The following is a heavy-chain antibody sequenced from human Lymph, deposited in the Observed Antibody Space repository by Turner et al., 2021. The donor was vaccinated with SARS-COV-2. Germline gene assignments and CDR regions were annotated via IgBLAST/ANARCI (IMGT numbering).Heavy chain of an antibody. CDR1: GFTFSSYA. Sequence: QVQLVESGGGVVQPGRSRRLSCAASGFTFSSYAMNWVRQAPGKGLEWVTLISYDGSNKYYADSVKGRFTISRDNSKNTLYLQMNSLRAEDTAVYYCARSGPNFDFWGQGTLVTVSS. D-gene: IGHD7-27*01. J-gene: IGHJ4*02. V-gene: IGHV3-30-3*01. CDR3: ARSGPNFDF. CDR2: ISYDGSNK.